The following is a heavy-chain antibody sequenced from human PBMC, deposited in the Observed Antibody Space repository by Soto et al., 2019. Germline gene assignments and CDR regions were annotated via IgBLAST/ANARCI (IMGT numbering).Heavy chain of an antibody. CDR2: ISVYNGNT. CDR3: ARDPQYSGSLSGGGDACDI. D-gene: IGHD1-26*01. CDR1: GYTFTSCG. Sequence: QVQLMQSGPEVKKPGASVKVSCKASGYTFTSCGITWVRQAPGQGLEWIGWISVYNGNTHYAESLQGRVTMTTDTSTSTAYMEVRSLTSDDTAMYYCARDPQYSGSLSGGGDACDIWGQGTMVTVSS. J-gene: IGHJ3*02. V-gene: IGHV1-18*01.